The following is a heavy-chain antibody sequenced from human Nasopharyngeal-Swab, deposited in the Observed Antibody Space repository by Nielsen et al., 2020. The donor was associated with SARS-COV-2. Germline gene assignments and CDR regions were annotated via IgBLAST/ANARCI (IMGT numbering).Heavy chain of an antibody. CDR2: IYYSGST. J-gene: IGHJ6*02. CDR3: AREGYSYGYSPSYYDMDV. CDR1: GGSISSGGYY. D-gene: IGHD5-18*01. Sequence: SETLSLTCTVSGGSISSGGYYWSWIRQHPGKGLEWIGYIYYSGSTYYNPSLKSRVTISVDTSKNQFSLKLSSVTAADTAVYYCAREGYSYGYSPSYYDMDVWGQGTTVTVSS. V-gene: IGHV4-31*03.